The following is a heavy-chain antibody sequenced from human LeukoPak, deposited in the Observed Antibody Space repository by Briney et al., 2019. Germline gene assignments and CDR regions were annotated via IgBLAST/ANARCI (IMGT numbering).Heavy chain of an antibody. CDR1: GYTLTNYY. V-gene: IGHV1-46*01. CDR2: INPSGGGT. CDR3: ARHPSNYYDSSGYFGCFDP. D-gene: IGHD3-22*01. Sequence: ASVKVSCKASGYTLTNYYMHWVRQAPGQGLEWMGIINPSGGGTTYAQKFQGRVSMTRDTSTSTFYMDLSSLRSEDTAVYYCARHPSNYYDSSGYFGCFDPWGQGTLVTVSS. J-gene: IGHJ5*02.